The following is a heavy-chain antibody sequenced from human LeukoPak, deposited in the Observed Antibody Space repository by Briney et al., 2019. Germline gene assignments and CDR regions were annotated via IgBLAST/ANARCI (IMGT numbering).Heavy chain of an antibody. V-gene: IGHV4-39*07. CDR1: GGSISSSSYY. J-gene: IGHJ4*02. Sequence: PPETLSLTCTVSGGSISSSSYYWGWLRQPPGKGLEWIGIIYYTGSTYYNPSLKSRVTISVDTSKNQLSLKLSSVTAADTAVYYCAREGYSGYDFGDIDYWGQGTLVTVSS. D-gene: IGHD5-12*01. CDR2: IYYTGST. CDR3: AREGYSGYDFGDIDY.